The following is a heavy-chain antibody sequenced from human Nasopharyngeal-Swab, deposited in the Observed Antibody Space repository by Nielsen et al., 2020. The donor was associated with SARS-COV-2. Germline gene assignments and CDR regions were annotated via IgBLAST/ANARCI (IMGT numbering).Heavy chain of an antibody. V-gene: IGHV3-48*01. CDR1: GFTFSSYS. CDR3: AKDWGVRELDY. CDR2: ISSSSSTI. D-gene: IGHD3-10*01. Sequence: GGSLRLSCAASGFTFSSYSMNWVRQAPGKGLEWVSYISSSSSTIYYADSVKGRFTISRDNSKNTLYLQMNSLRAEDTAVYYCAKDWGVRELDYWGQGTLVTVSS. J-gene: IGHJ4*02.